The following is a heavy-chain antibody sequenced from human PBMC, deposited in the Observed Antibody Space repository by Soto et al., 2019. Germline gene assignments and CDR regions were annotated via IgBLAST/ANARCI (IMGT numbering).Heavy chain of an antibody. V-gene: IGHV4-39*01. CDR3: ASRVYRGSGRDYFDY. D-gene: IGHD1-26*01. CDR2: IYYSGTT. J-gene: IGHJ4*02. CDR1: GGSISSSGHF. Sequence: PSETLSLTCSVSGGSISSSGHFWAWIRQPPGKGLEWLATIYYSGTTYYNPSLKSRLTISMDTSKKQFSLKLSSVTAADTAAYYCASRVYRGSGRDYFDYWGQGSLVTVSS.